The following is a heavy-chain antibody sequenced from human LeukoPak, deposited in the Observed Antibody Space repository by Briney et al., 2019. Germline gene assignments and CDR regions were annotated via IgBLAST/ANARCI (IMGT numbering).Heavy chain of an antibody. Sequence: PGGSLRLSCAASGFTFDTHAMSWVRQAPGKGLEWISTMSGHGHNVYYADSVKGRLTISRDNSKNTLYLHMNSLRAEDTAIYYCAKFRGMIVAYYFLDYWGQGALVTVSS. D-gene: IGHD3-22*01. J-gene: IGHJ4*02. CDR3: AKFRGMIVAYYFLDY. CDR2: MSGHGHNV. V-gene: IGHV3-23*01. CDR1: GFTFDTHA.